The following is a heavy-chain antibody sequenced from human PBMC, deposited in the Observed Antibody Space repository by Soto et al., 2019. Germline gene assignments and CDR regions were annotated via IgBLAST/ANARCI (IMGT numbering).Heavy chain of an antibody. Sequence: SETLSLTCAVYGGSFSGYYWSWIRQPPGKGLEWIGEINHSGSTNYNPSLKSRVTISVDTSKNQFSLKLSSVTAADTAVYYCARRGNWNVDLGLVDYWGQGTLVTVSS. CDR2: INHSGST. CDR3: ARRGNWNVDLGLVDY. V-gene: IGHV4-34*01. D-gene: IGHD1-1*01. J-gene: IGHJ4*02. CDR1: GGSFSGYY.